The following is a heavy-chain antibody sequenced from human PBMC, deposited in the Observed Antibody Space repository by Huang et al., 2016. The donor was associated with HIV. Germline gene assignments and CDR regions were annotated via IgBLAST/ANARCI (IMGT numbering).Heavy chain of an antibody. CDR3: MDV. CDR1: KYNFGSHG. Sequence: QVKLVQSGDEVKKPGASVKVSCEASKYNFGSHGISWGRQASGQGLEWMGWISVYNGDTKYAQKFQGRVTMTRETSTRTAYMELTSLRFDDTAVYYYMDVWGTGTTVTVSS. J-gene: IGHJ6*04. CDR2: ISVYNGDT. V-gene: IGHV1-18*01.